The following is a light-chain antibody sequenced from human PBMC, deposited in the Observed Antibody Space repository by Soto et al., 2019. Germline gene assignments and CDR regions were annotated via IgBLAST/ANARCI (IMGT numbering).Light chain of an antibody. J-gene: IGKJ1*01. V-gene: IGKV1-6*01. CDR2: AAS. CDR1: QGIRND. Sequence: ALQMTQSPSSLSASVGDRVTITCRASQGIRNDLGWYQQKPGKAPKLLIYAASSLQSGVPSRFSGSGSGTDFTLTISSLQPEDFATYYCLQDYNYGWTFGQGTKVEIK. CDR3: LQDYNYGWT.